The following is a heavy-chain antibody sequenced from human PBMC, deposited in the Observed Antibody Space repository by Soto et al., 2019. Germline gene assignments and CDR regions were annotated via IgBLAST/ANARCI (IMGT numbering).Heavy chain of an antibody. CDR2: ISGSGGST. CDR3: AKDGHGGNSFDY. Sequence: EVQLLESGGGLVQPGGSLRLSCAASGFTFSSYAMSWVRQAPGKGLEWVSAISGSGGSTYYADSVKGRFTISRDNSKNTLYPQMNSLRAEDTAVYYCAKDGHGGNSFDYWGQGTLVTVSS. J-gene: IGHJ4*02. V-gene: IGHV3-23*01. CDR1: GFTFSSYA. D-gene: IGHD2-21*02.